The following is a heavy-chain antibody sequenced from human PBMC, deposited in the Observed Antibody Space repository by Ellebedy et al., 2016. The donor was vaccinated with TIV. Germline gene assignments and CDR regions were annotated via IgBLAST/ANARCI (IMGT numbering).Heavy chain of an antibody. D-gene: IGHD3-3*01. J-gene: IGHJ4*02. Sequence: MPSETLSLTCAVSGGSISSSSYYWGWIRQPPGKGLEWIGCIFYSGNTYYSPSLKSRLTISVDTSKNQFALKLSSVTAADTAVYYCARILRAGSDGDYFDYWGQGTQVTASS. V-gene: IGHV4-39*06. CDR1: GGSISSSSYY. CDR3: ARILRAGSDGDYFDY. CDR2: IFYSGNT.